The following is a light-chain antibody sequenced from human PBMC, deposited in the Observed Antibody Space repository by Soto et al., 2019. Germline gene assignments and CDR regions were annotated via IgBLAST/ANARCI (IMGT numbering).Light chain of an antibody. CDR3: QQYGSSGT. V-gene: IGKV3-20*01. Sequence: EMVLTQSPGTLSLSLGERATLSCRASQSLRTNSLAWYQQKPGQAPRLLISGVYSRAAGIPDRFSGSGSGTDFTLTITSLEPEDFGVYHCQQYGSSGTFGQGTKVDIK. J-gene: IGKJ1*01. CDR2: GVY. CDR1: QSLRTNS.